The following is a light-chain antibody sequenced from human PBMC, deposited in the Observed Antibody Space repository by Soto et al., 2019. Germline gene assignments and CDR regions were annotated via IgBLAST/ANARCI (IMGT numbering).Light chain of an antibody. CDR3: CSYAGSSTFVV. Sequence: QSVLTQPASVSGSPGQSITISCTGTSKDVGAYNYVSWYQQHPGEAPKLMIYEGSKRPSGVSNRFSGSKSGNTASLTISGLQAEDEADYYCCSYAGSSTFVVFGGGTKLTVL. J-gene: IGLJ2*01. CDR1: SKDVGAYNY. V-gene: IGLV2-23*03. CDR2: EGS.